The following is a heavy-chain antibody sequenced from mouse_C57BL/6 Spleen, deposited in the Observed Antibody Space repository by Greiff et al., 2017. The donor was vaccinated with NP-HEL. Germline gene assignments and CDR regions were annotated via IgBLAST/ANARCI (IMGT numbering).Heavy chain of an antibody. D-gene: IGHD1-1*01. Sequence: VQLQQSGAELVRPGDSVTLSCKASGYTFTDYEMHWVKQTPVHGLEWIGAIDPETGGTAYNQKFKGKAILTADKSSSTAYMELRSLTSEDSAVYYCTRDYYGSREFAYWGQGTLVTVSA. CDR3: TRDYYGSREFAY. V-gene: IGHV1-15*01. J-gene: IGHJ3*01. CDR1: GYTFTDYE. CDR2: IDPETGGT.